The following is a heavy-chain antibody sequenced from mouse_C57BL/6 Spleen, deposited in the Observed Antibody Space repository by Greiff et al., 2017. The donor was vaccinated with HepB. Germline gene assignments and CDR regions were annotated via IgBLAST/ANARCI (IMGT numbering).Heavy chain of an antibody. J-gene: IGHJ3*01. CDR3: ARKISAWFAY. CDR1: GYTFTSYW. V-gene: IGHV1-50*01. CDR2: IDPSDSYT. D-gene: IGHD3-1*01. Sequence: QVQLQQPGAELVKPGASVKLSCKASGYTFTSYWMQWVIQRPGQGLEWIGEIDPSDSYTNYNQKFKGKATLTVDTSSSTAYMQLSSLTSEDSAVYYCARKISAWFAYWGQGTLVTVSA.